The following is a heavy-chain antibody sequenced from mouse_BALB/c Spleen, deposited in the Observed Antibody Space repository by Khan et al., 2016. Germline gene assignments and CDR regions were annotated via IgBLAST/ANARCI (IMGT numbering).Heavy chain of an antibody. CDR2: IRSKSNNYAT. CDR3: VRDNWFAY. Sequence: EVRLVETGGGLVQPKGSLKLSCAASGFTFNTNAMNWVRQAPGKGLEWVARIRSKSNNYATYYADSVKDRFTISRDDSQSMLYLQMNNLKTEDTDMYYCVRDNWFAYWGQGTLVTVSA. V-gene: IGHV10S3*01. CDR1: GFTFNTNA. J-gene: IGHJ3*01.